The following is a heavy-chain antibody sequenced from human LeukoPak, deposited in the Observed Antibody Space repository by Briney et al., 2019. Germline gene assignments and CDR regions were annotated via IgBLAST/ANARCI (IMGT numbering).Heavy chain of an antibody. Sequence: GGSLRLSCAASGFTFSSYGIHWVRQAPGKGLGWVAFIRYDGSNKYYADSVKGRFTISRDNSKNTLYLQMNSLRAEDTAVYYCAKSGRSGYYLDEFDYWGQGTLVTVSS. V-gene: IGHV3-30*02. J-gene: IGHJ4*02. CDR1: GFTFSSYG. CDR3: AKSGRSGYYLDEFDY. D-gene: IGHD3-22*01. CDR2: IRYDGSNK.